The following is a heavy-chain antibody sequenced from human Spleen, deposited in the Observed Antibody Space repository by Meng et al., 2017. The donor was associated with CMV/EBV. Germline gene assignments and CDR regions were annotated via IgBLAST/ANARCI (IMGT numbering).Heavy chain of an antibody. Sequence: GESLKISCAASGFTFSSYAMHWVRQAPGKGLEWVAVTSYDGNKKNYGDSVKGRFTISRANSKNTLYLQMNSLRGEDTAVYYCAREDYYTLTGFYRTRYYSGMDVWGQGTTVTVSS. CDR3: AREDYYTLTGFYRTRYYSGMDV. CDR1: GFTFSSYA. J-gene: IGHJ6*02. D-gene: IGHD3-9*01. V-gene: IGHV3-30-3*01. CDR2: TSYDGNKK.